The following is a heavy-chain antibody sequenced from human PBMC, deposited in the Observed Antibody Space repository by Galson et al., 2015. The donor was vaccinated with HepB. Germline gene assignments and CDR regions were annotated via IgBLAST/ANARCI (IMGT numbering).Heavy chain of an antibody. Sequence: SLRLSCATSGFTFSSFWLHWVRQGPGKGLEWVSRINRDGSSTTYADSVKGRFRISRDNAKNTLYLQMNILRTDDTAIYYCVRDWEAYDSSGFWDHWGQGTLVTVSS. V-gene: IGHV3-74*01. J-gene: IGHJ4*02. D-gene: IGHD3-22*01. CDR1: GFTFSSFW. CDR2: INRDGSST. CDR3: VRDWEAYDSSGFWDH.